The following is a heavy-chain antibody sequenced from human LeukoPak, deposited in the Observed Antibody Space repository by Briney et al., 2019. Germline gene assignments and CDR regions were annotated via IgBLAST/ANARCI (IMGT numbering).Heavy chain of an antibody. CDR1: GFTFSNAW. Sequence: PGGSLRLSCAASGFTFSNAWMSWVRQAPGKGLEWVGRIKSKTDGGTTDYAAPVKGRFTISRDDSKNTLYLQMNSLKTEDTAVYYCTTALNYDILTGYYSEYDYWGQGTLVTVSS. CDR3: TTALNYDILTGYYSEYDY. J-gene: IGHJ4*02. D-gene: IGHD3-9*01. V-gene: IGHV3-15*01. CDR2: IKSKTDGGTT.